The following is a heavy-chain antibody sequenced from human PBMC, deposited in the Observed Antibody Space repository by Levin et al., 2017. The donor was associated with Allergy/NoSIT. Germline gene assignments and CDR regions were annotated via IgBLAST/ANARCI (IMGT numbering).Heavy chain of an antibody. D-gene: IGHD3-10*01. J-gene: IGHJ3*02. V-gene: IGHV4-4*02. Sequence: GSLRLSCAVSGGSISSSNWWSWVRQPPGKGLEWIGEIYHSGSTNYNPSLKSRVTISVDKSKNQFSLKLSSVTAADTAVYYCARDMVRGDDAFDSWGQGTMVTVSS. CDR1: GGSISSSNW. CDR3: ARDMVRGDDAFDS. CDR2: IYHSGST.